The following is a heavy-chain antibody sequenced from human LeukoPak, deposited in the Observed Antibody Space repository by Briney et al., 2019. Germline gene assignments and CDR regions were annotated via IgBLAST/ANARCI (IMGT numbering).Heavy chain of an antibody. J-gene: IGHJ6*02. V-gene: IGHV1-18*01. D-gene: IGHD3-16*01. CDR1: GYSFTGNG. CDR2: SSGYNGNA. Sequence: ASVKVSCKASGYSFTGNGISWVRQAPGQGLEWMGWSSGYNGNAKKAQKLQGRVTMTTDTSTSTAYMELRSLTPDDTAVYYCARDGAYNMDVWGRGPTVTVSS. CDR3: ARDGAYNMDV.